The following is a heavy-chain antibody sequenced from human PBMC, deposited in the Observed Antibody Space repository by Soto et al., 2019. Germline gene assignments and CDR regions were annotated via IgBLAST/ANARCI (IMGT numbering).Heavy chain of an antibody. V-gene: IGHV1-3*01. J-gene: IGHJ4*02. D-gene: IGHD1-20*01. Sequence: ASVKVSFNASGYVFSDYPIHWLRQAPGQRLEWMGWINPGNGDTKYSQKFQDRVTLTRDTSATTAYMGVNTLRSEDTAIYYCARESITANDYWGQGTPVTVSS. CDR3: ARESITANDY. CDR1: GYVFSDYP. CDR2: INPGNGDT.